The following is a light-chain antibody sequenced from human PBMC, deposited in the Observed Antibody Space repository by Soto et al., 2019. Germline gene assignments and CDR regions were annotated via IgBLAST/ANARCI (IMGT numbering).Light chain of an antibody. CDR1: SSDVGGYNY. J-gene: IGLJ2*01. CDR3: CSYAGRYTFYVV. V-gene: IGLV2-11*01. Sequence: QSALTQPRSVSGSPGQSVTISCTGTSSDVGGYNYVSWYQQHPGKAPKLMIYDVSKRPSGVPDRFSGSKSGNTASLTISGLQAEDEADYYCCSYAGRYTFYVVFGGGTKLPVL. CDR2: DVS.